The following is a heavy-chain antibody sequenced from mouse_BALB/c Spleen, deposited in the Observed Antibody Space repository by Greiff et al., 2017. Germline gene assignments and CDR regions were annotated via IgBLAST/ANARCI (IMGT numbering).Heavy chain of an antibody. D-gene: IGHD1-1*02. CDR2: IRSKSNNYAT. J-gene: IGHJ4*01. CDR3: VRLGGYYAMDY. Sequence: EVMLVESGGGLVQPKGSLKLSCAASGFTFNTYAMNWVRQAPGKGLEWVARIRSKSNNYATYYADSVKDRFTISRDDSQSMLYLQMNNLKTEDTAMYYCVRLGGYYAMDYWGQGTSVTVSS. V-gene: IGHV10-1*02. CDR1: GFTFNTYA.